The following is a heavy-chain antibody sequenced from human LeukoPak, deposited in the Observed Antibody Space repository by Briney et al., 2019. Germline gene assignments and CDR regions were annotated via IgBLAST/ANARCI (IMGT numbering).Heavy chain of an antibody. D-gene: IGHD3-16*02. CDR1: GFTFGSYS. J-gene: IGHJ4*02. CDR3: ARIWGSYRYFDY. V-gene: IGHV3-7*01. Sequence: PGGSLRLSCAASGFTFGSYSITWVRQAPGKRLEWVANIKPDGSEKYYLDSVKGRFTISRDNAKNSLYLQMNSLRAEDTAVYFCARIWGSYRYFDYWGQGTLVTVSS. CDR2: IKPDGSEK.